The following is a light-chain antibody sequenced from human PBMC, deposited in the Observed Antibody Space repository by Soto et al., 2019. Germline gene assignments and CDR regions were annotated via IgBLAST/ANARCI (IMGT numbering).Light chain of an antibody. J-gene: IGKJ5*01. V-gene: IGKV3-20*01. CDR1: QSVSSSY. CDR2: PVS. CDR3: QQSGSSPPIT. Sequence: EHVLTQSPGTLSLSPGEGATLSCRASQSVSSSYLAWYQQKPGQAPRLLIYPVSNRAAGVPDRFSGSGSGTDFTLTISRLEPEDFASYYCQQSGSSPPITFGQGTRLEIK.